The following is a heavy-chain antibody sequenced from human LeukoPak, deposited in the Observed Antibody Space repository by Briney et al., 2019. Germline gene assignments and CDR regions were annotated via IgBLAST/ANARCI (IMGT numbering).Heavy chain of an antibody. V-gene: IGHV1-2*02. J-gene: IGHJ5*02. D-gene: IGHD2-21*02. CDR3: ARDRKAIVVVTAIPRYNWFDP. CDR1: GYTFTGYY. CDR2: INPNSGGT. Sequence: GASVKVSCKASGYTFTGYYMHWVRPAPGQGLEWMGWINPNSGGTNYAQKFQGRVTMTRDTSISTAYMELSRLRSDDTAVYYCARDRKAIVVVTAIPRYNWFDPWGQGTLVTVSS.